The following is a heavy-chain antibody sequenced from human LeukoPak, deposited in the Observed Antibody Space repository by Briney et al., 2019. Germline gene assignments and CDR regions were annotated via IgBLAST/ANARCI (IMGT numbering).Heavy chain of an antibody. Sequence: SETLSLTCAAYGGSFSDYFWGWIRQPPGKGLEWIGEINHSGRTYYNPSLKSRVTISVDTSKNQFSLNLSSVTAADTAVYYCARDVVVVPAAIHYGMDVWGQGTTVTVSS. CDR1: GGSFSDYF. V-gene: IGHV4-34*01. CDR3: ARDVVVVPAAIHYGMDV. J-gene: IGHJ6*02. D-gene: IGHD2-2*01. CDR2: INHSGRT.